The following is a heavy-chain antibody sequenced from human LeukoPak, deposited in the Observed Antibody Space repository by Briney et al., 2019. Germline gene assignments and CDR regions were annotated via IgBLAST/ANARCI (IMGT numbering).Heavy chain of an antibody. CDR1: GFTFSSYW. CDR2: INQDGSEK. D-gene: IGHD3-22*01. V-gene: IGHV3-7*05. CDR3: AREYYSDSSGSDY. Sequence: PGGSLTLSCAASGFTFSSYWMSWVRQAPGKGLEWVANINQDGSEKHSVDSVKGRFTISRDNAKNSLYLQMNSLRAEDTAVYYCAREYYSDSSGSDYWGQGTLVTVSS. J-gene: IGHJ4*02.